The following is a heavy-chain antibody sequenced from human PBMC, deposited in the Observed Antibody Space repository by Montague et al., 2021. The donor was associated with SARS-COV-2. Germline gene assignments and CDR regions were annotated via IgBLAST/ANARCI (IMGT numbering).Heavy chain of an antibody. J-gene: IGHJ6*02. CDR3: ARGPSDTYYYNGMDV. CDR2: IDWDGDK. V-gene: IGHV2-70*11. CDR1: GFSLSTGGMC. Sequence: PALVKPTQTLTLTCTFSGFSLSTGGMCMTWIRQPPGKALEWLARIDWDGDKYYNTSLESRLTISKDTSKNLVVLTMTNMDPVDTATYYCARGPSDTYYYNGMDVWGRGTTVTVSS.